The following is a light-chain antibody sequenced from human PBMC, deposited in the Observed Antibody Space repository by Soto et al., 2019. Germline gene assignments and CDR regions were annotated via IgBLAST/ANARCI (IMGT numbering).Light chain of an antibody. J-gene: IGLJ1*01. CDR1: SSDVGGYDY. Sequence: QSALTQPRSVSGSPGQSVAISCTGTSSDVGGYDYVSWYQQHPGKAPNVIIFDVSKRPSGVPDRFSGSKSGNTASLTISGLHAEDEADYYCCSYAGGPYVFGTGTKLTVL. CDR3: CSYAGGPYV. CDR2: DVS. V-gene: IGLV2-11*01.